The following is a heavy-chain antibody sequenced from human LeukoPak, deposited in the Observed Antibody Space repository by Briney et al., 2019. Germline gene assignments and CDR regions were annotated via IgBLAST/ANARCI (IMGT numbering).Heavy chain of an antibody. CDR1: GFIFSTYA. V-gene: IGHV3-23*01. J-gene: IGHJ4*02. D-gene: IGHD3-16*02. Sequence: GGSLRLSCAASGFIFSTYAMSWVRQAPGKGLEWVSGVNGNGGSTSHADSVKGRFTIFRDNSKNTVYLQMNSLRVEDTAVYYCAKSLYGGCDYWGQGTVVTASS. CDR3: AKSLYGGCDY. CDR2: VNGNGGST.